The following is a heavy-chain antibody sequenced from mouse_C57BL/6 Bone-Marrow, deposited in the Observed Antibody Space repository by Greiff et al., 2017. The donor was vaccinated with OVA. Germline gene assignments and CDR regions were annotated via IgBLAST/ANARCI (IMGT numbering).Heavy chain of an antibody. D-gene: IGHD3-2*02. CDR3: ARGQLSLLHYFDD. J-gene: IGHJ2*01. CDR1: GYAFSSSW. CDR2: IYPGDGDT. Sequence: QVQLKESGPELVKPGASVKISCKASGYAFSSSWMNWVKQRPGKGLEWIGRIYPGDGDTNYNGKFKGKATLTADKSSSTAYMQLSSLTSEDSAVYFCARGQLSLLHYFDDWGQGTTLTVSS. V-gene: IGHV1-82*01.